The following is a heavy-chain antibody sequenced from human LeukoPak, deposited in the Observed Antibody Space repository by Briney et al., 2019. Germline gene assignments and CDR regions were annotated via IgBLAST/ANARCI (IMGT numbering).Heavy chain of an antibody. V-gene: IGHV3-23*01. CDR3: AKVPSNSIMITFGGVIV. CDR2: ISGSGGST. Sequence: PGGSLRLSCAASGFTFSSYAMSWVRQAPGKGLEWVSAISGSGGSTYYADSVKGRFTISRDNSKNTLYLQMNSLRAEDTAVYYCAKVPSNSIMITFGGVIVWGQGTLVTVSS. J-gene: IGHJ1*01. D-gene: IGHD3-16*01. CDR1: GFTFSSYA.